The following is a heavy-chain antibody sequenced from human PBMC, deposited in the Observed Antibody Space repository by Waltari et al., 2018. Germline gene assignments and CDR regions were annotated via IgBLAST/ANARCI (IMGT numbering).Heavy chain of an antibody. J-gene: IGHJ5*02. CDR2: IYQRGST. CDR3: ASLIAAAPRFDP. V-gene: IGHV4-4*02. CDR1: GGSISSSNW. D-gene: IGHD6-13*01. Sequence: QVQLQESGPGLVKPSGTLSLTCAVSGGSISSSNWWSWVRQPPGKGLEWIGEIYQRGSTNYNPSLKRRVTISVDKSKNQCSLKLSSGTAADTAVYYCASLIAAAPRFDPWGQGTLVTVSS.